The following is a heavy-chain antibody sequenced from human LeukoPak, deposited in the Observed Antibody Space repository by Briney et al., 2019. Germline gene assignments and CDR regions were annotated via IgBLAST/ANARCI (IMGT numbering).Heavy chain of an antibody. D-gene: IGHD1-26*01. CDR3: AKKVRSYYYFDY. CDR1: GFTFSSYA. V-gene: IGHV3-23*01. Sequence: GGSLRLSCAASGFTFSSYAMSWVRQAPGEGLEWVSAISGSGGSTYYADSVKGRFTISRENSKNTLYLQMNSLRAEDTAVYYCAKKVRSYYYFDYWGQGTLVTVSS. CDR2: ISGSGGST. J-gene: IGHJ4*02.